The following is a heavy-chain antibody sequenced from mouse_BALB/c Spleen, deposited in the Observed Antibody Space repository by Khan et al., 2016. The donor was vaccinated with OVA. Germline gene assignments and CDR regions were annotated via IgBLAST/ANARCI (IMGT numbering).Heavy chain of an antibody. CDR1: GYSITSGYC. J-gene: IGHJ2*01. V-gene: IGHV3-1*02. Sequence: VQLVQSGPDLVKPSQSLSLSCTVTGYSITSGYCWNWIRQLPGNKLEWMGYITYSGSTNYNPSLKSRISITGDTSKNQFFLQLNSVTTEDTATYYCARTARIKYWGQGTTLTVSS. CDR2: ITYSGST. D-gene: IGHD1-2*01. CDR3: ARTARIKY.